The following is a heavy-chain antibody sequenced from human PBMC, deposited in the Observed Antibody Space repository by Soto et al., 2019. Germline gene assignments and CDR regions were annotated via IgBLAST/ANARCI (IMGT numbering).Heavy chain of an antibody. V-gene: IGHV1-46*01. D-gene: IGHD6-13*01. CDR3: AGVAAAGQGWFDP. CDR1: GYTFTSYY. Sequence: ASVKVSCKASGYTFTSYYMHWVRQAPGQGLEWMGIINPSGGSTSYAQKLQGRVTMTRGTSTSTVYMELSSLRSEDTAVYYCAGVAAAGQGWFDPWGQGTLVTVSS. J-gene: IGHJ5*02. CDR2: INPSGGST.